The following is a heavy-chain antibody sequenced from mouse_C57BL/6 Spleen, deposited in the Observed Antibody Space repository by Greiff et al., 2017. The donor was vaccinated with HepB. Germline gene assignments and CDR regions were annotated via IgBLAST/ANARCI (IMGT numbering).Heavy chain of an antibody. J-gene: IGHJ4*01. CDR2: IDPSDSYT. CDR1: GYTFTSYW. V-gene: IGHV1-50*01. D-gene: IGHD1-1*01. CDR3: ARGEGYYYGSNAMDY. Sequence: VQLQQPGAELVKPGASVKLSCKASGYTFTSYWMQWVKQRPGQGLEWIGEIDPSDSYTNYNQKFKGKATLTVDTSSSTAYMQLSSLTSEDSAVYYCARGEGYYYGSNAMDYWGQGTSVTVSS.